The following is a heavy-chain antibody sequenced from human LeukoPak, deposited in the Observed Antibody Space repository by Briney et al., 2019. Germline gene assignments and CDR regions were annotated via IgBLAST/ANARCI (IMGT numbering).Heavy chain of an antibody. D-gene: IGHD3-10*01. CDR1: GFTFSTYA. CDR3: ARGGVDHYGSGTYYLMYYFDH. J-gene: IGHJ4*02. CDR2: ISGSGGAT. V-gene: IGHV3-23*01. Sequence: GGSLRLSCAASGFTFSTYAMSWVRQAPGKGLEWVSGISGSGGATYYADSVKGRFTVSRDDPHNTLYLQMNSVRAEDTAVYFCARGGVDHYGSGTYYLMYYFDHWGQGALVTVSS.